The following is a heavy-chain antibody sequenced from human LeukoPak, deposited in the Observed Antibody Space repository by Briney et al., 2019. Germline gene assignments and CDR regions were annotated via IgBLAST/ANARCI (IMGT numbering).Heavy chain of an antibody. V-gene: IGHV4-39*01. J-gene: IGHJ4*02. D-gene: IGHD6-13*01. CDR3: ARLGVSSSRDNY. CDR2: IYYSGST. CDR1: GGSLSSSSYY. Sequence: SETLSLTCTVSGGSLSSSSYYWVWLRHPPGKALEWIGSIYYSGSTYYNPSLKSRVTISADTSKNQFSLKLSSVTAADRAMYYCARLGVSSSRDNYWGQGILVTVSS.